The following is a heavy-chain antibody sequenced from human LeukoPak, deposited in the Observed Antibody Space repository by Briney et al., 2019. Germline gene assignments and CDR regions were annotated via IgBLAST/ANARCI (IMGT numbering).Heavy chain of an antibody. V-gene: IGHV2-70*11. CDR2: IDWDDDK. CDR3: ARIRPYYYDSSGYLFDY. J-gene: IGHJ4*02. CDR1: GFSLSTSGMC. D-gene: IGHD3-22*01. Sequence: SGPALVKPTQTLTLTCTLSGFSLSTSGMCVSWIRQPPGKALEWLARIDWDDDKYYSTSLKTRLTISKDTSKNQVVLTMTNMDPVDTATYYCARIRPYYYDSSGYLFDYWGQGTLVTVSS.